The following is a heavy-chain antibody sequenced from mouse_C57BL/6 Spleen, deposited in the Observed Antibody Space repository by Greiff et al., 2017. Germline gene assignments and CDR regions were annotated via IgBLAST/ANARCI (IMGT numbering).Heavy chain of an antibody. Sequence: EVKLVESGGGLVKPGGSLKLSCAASGFTFSDYGMHWVRQAPEKGLEWVAYISSGSSTIYYADTVKGRFTISRDNAKNTLFLQMTSLRSEDTAMYYCARGDYDEMDYWGQGTSVTVSS. CDR3: ARGDYDEMDY. D-gene: IGHD2-4*01. CDR1: GFTFSDYG. J-gene: IGHJ4*01. CDR2: ISSGSSTI. V-gene: IGHV5-17*01.